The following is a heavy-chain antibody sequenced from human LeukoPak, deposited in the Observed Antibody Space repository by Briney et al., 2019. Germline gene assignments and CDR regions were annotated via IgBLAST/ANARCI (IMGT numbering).Heavy chain of an antibody. V-gene: IGHV3-23*01. CDR3: AKDSSGWYGGFVDY. CDR1: GFTFSSYA. CDR2: MSGSGGGT. D-gene: IGHD6-19*01. J-gene: IGHJ4*02. Sequence: GGSLRLSCAASGFTFSSYAMSWVRQAPEKGLEWVTHMSGSGGGTYYADSVKGRFTISRDNSKNTLYLQMNSLRAEDTAVYYCAKDSSGWYGGFVDYWGQGTLVTVSS.